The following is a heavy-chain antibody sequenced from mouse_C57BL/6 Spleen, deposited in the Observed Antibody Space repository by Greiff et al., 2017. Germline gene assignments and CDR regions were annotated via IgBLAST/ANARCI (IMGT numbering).Heavy chain of an antibody. D-gene: IGHD4-1*01. Sequence: VQLQQSGTVLARPGASVKMSCKTSGYTFTSYWMHWVKQRPGQGLEWIGAIYPGNSDTSYNQKFKGKAKLTAVTSASTANMELSSLTNEDSAVYYCTSCNWEGYFDVWGTGTTVTVSS. CDR1: GYTFTSYW. J-gene: IGHJ1*03. V-gene: IGHV1-5*01. CDR2: IYPGNSDT. CDR3: TSCNWEGYFDV.